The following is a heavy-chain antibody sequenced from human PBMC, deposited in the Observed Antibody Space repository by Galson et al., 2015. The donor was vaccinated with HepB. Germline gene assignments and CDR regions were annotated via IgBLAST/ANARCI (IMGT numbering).Heavy chain of an antibody. J-gene: IGHJ3*02. CDR3: ARGNVAAAGTEAFDI. V-gene: IGHV1-2*06. CDR1: GYTFTGYY. CDR2: INPNSGGT. Sequence: SVKVSCKASGYTFTGYYMHWVRQAPGQGLEWMGRINPNSGGTNYARKFQGRVTMTRDTSISTAYMELSRLRSDDTAVYYCARGNVAAAGTEAFDIWGQGTMVTVSS. D-gene: IGHD6-13*01.